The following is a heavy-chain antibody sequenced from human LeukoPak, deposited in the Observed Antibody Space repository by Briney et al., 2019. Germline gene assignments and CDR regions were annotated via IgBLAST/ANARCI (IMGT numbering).Heavy chain of an antibody. D-gene: IGHD3-10*01. CDR3: ARSELLWFGELSPTFDP. V-gene: IGHV1-18*01. Sequence: ASVKVSCKASGYTFTSYGISWVRQAPGQGLEWMGWISAYNGNTNYAQKLQGRVTMTTDTSTSTAHMELRSLRSDDTAVYYCARSELLWFGELSPTFDPWAREPWSPSPQ. J-gene: IGHJ5*02. CDR1: GYTFTSYG. CDR2: ISAYNGNT.